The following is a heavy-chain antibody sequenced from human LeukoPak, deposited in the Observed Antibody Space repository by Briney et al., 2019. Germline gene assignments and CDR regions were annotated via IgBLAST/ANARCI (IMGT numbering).Heavy chain of an antibody. D-gene: IGHD6-19*01. CDR2: ISSGSHYI. V-gene: IGHV3-21*01. Sequence: GGSLRLSCAASGFTFSTYRMSWVRQAPGKGLEWVSSISSGSHYIYYADSVKGRFTISRDNAKNSLYLQMNSLRAEDTAVYYCARVLAVAGTERLFDFWGQGTLSPSPQ. J-gene: IGHJ4*02. CDR3: ARVLAVAGTERLFDF. CDR1: GFTFSTYR.